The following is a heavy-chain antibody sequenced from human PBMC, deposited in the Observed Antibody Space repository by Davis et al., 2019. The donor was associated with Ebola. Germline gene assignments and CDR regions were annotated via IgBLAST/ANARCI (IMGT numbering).Heavy chain of an antibody. V-gene: IGHV3-30-3*01. D-gene: IGHD5-24*01. CDR1: GFTFSSYT. CDR2: ISYGGSNK. J-gene: IGHJ4*02. CDR3: TVGLRDGYSFDY. Sequence: GESLKISCAASGFTFSSYTMHWVRQAPGKGLEWVAVISYGGSNKYYADSVKGRFTISRDNSKNTLYLQMNSLRAEDTAVYYCTVGLRDGYSFDYWGQGTLVTVSS.